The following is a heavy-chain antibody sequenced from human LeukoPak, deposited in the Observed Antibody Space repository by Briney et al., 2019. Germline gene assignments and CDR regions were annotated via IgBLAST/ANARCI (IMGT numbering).Heavy chain of an antibody. J-gene: IGHJ4*02. V-gene: IGHV4-34*01. CDR1: GGSFSGYY. CDR2: INHSGSP. Sequence: SETLSLTCAVYGGSFSGYYWSWIRQPPGKGLEWIGEINHSGSPNYNPSLMSRVTISVDTSKNQFSLKLSSVTAADTAVYYCAMSPPNYDSSGYYDHFDYWGQGTLVTVSS. D-gene: IGHD3-22*01. CDR3: AMSPPNYDSSGYYDHFDY.